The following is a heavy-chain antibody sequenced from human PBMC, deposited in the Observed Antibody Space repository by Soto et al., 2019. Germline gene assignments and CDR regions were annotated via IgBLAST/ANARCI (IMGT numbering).Heavy chain of an antibody. Sequence: GGSLRLSCAASGFTFSSYTMSWVRQAPGKGLEWVSAISGSGGSTYYADSVKGRFTISRDNSKNTLYLQMNSLRAEDTAVYYCAKDRQYYYDSSGYYWDYWGQGTLVTVSS. CDR3: AKDRQYYYDSSGYYWDY. D-gene: IGHD3-22*01. CDR1: GFTFSSYT. V-gene: IGHV3-23*01. CDR2: ISGSGGST. J-gene: IGHJ4*02.